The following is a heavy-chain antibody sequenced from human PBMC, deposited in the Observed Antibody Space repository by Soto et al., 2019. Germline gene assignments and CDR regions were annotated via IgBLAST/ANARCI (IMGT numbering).Heavy chain of an antibody. Sequence: SETLSLTCTVSGGSISSGDYYWSWIRQPPGKGLEWIGYIYYSGSTYYNPSLKSRVTISVDTSKNQFSLKLSSVTAADTAVYYCARDQGGSDHFDYWGQGTLVTVSS. V-gene: IGHV4-30-4*01. CDR3: ARDQGGSDHFDY. J-gene: IGHJ4*02. CDR2: IYYSGST. CDR1: GGSISSGDYY. D-gene: IGHD1-26*01.